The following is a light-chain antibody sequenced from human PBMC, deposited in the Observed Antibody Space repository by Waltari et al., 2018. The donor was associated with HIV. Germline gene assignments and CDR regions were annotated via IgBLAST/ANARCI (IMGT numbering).Light chain of an antibody. V-gene: IGLV2-23*02. J-gene: IGLJ3*02. CDR1: SSAGGSYNF. CDR2: EIS. CDR3: CSYAGSSTFWV. Sequence: QSALTQSAPVSGSPGQSNTIPCPGTSSAGGSYNFAPVYQQPPGKAPKVMIYEISKRPSGVSNRFSGSKSGNAASLTISGLQAEDEADYYCCSYAGSSTFWVFGGGTKLTVL.